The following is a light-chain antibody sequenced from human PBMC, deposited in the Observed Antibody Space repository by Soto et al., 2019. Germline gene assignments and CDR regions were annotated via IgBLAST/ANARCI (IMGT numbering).Light chain of an antibody. J-gene: IGLJ2*01. CDR3: SSYTSTRVRV. CDR2: DVS. CDR1: SSDIGGYNS. V-gene: IGLV2-14*01. Sequence: QSALTQPASVSASPGQSITISCTGTSSDIGGYNSVSWYQQHPGRAPQLMIYDVSYRPSGISSRFSGSKSGNTASLTISGLHAEYEADYYCSSYTSTRVRVFGGGTKVTVL.